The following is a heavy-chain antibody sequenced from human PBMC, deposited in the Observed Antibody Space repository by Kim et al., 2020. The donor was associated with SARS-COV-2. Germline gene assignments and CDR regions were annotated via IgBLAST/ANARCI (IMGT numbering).Heavy chain of an antibody. CDR2: IIPIFGTA. D-gene: IGHD6-13*01. J-gene: IGHJ6*02. V-gene: IGHV1-69*13. CDR3: ARDGAAAGYYYYGMDV. Sequence: SVKVSCKASGGTFSSYAISWVRQAPGQGLEWMGGIIPIFGTANYAQKFQGRVTITADESTSTAYMELSSLRSEDTAVYYCARDGAAAGYYYYGMDVWGQGTTVTVSS. CDR1: GGTFSSYA.